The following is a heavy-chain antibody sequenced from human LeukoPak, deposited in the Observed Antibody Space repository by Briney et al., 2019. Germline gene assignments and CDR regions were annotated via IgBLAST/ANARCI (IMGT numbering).Heavy chain of an antibody. CDR3: ARVGYYADDAFDI. CDR2: IYYSGST. D-gene: IGHD3-10*01. Sequence: PSETLSLTCTVSGGSISSSSYYWGWIRQPPGKGLEWIGSIYYSGSTYYNPSLKSRVTISVDTSKNQFSLKLSSVTAADTAVYYCARVGYYADDAFDIWGQGTMVTVSS. J-gene: IGHJ3*02. V-gene: IGHV4-39*07. CDR1: GGSISSSSYY.